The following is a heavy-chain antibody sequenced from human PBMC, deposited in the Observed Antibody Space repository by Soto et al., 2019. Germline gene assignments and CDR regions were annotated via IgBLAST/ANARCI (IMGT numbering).Heavy chain of an antibody. V-gene: IGHV3-21*04. D-gene: IGHD2-15*01. CDR2: ISQRGDYM. CDR3: ARAYSDAFDI. CDR1: GFNFRIYT. Sequence: GGSLRLSCEGSGFNFRIYTMNWVRQAPGKGPEWVSSISQRGDYMVYADSVKGRFTISRDNVKNSVYLQMSSLRAEDTAVYYCARAYSDAFDIWGQGTMVTVSS. J-gene: IGHJ3*02.